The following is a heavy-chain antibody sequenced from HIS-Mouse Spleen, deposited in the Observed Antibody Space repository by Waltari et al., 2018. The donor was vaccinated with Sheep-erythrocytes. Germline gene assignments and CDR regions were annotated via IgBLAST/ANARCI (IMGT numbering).Heavy chain of an antibody. V-gene: IGHV3-43D*03. J-gene: IGHJ4*02. CDR2: ISWDGGST. D-gene: IGHD5-12*01. CDR1: GFTFDDYA. CDR3: AKDKFVGYSGYYFDY. Sequence: EVQLVESGGVVVQPGGSLRLSCAASGFTFDDYAMPWVRQAPGKGLEWVSLISWDGGSTYYADSVKGRFTISRDNSKNSLYLQMNSLRAEDTALYYCAKDKFVGYSGYYFDYWGQGTLVTVSS.